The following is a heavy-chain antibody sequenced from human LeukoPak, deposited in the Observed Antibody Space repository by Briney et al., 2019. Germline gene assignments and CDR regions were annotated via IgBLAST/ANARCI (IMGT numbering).Heavy chain of an antibody. V-gene: IGHV1-18*01. Sequence: ASVRVSCKASGYTFTIYGISWVRQAPGQGLEWMGWISAYNGNTNYAQKLQGRVTMTTDTSTSTAYMELRSLRSDATAVYYCARVRRLVHGYYYYYGMDVWGQGTTVTVSS. J-gene: IGHJ6*02. CDR1: GYTFTIYG. CDR3: ARVRRLVHGYYYYYGMDV. CDR2: ISAYNGNT. D-gene: IGHD6-19*01.